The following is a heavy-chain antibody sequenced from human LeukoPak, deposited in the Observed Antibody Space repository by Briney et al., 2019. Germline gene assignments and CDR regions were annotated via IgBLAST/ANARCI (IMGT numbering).Heavy chain of an antibody. CDR1: GYTFTGYY. CDR3: ARVGLLWFGELLWFDP. CDR2: INPNSGGT. D-gene: IGHD3-10*01. V-gene: IGHV1-2*06. J-gene: IGHJ5*02. Sequence: GASVKVSCKAAGYTFTGYYMFWVRQAPGQGLEWMGRINPNSGGTNYAQKLQGRVTMTTDTSTSTAYMELRSLRSDDTAVYYCARVGLLWFGELLWFDPWGQGTLVTVSS.